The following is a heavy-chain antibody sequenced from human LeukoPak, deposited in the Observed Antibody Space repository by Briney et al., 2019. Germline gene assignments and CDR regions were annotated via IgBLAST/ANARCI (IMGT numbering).Heavy chain of an antibody. J-gene: IGHJ6*03. V-gene: IGHV4-4*09. Sequence: SETLSLTCTVSGGSISSYYWSWIRQPPGKGLEWIGYIYTSGSTNYNPSLKSRVTISVDTSKNQFSLKLSSVTAADTAVYYCARVGYSYGYGDYYYYVDVWGKGTTVTVSS. CDR3: ARVGYSYGYGDYYYYVDV. CDR1: GGSISSYY. D-gene: IGHD5-18*01. CDR2: IYTSGST.